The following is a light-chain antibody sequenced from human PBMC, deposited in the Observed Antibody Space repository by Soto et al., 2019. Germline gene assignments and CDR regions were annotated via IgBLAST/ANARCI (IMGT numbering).Light chain of an antibody. J-gene: IGKJ4*01. CDR2: ATS. V-gene: IGKV3-15*01. Sequence: EIVVTQSPATLSVSPGERATLSCRASQSVGNNFAWYQQKPGQAPRLLIFATSTRATGVPARFSGSGSGTDFTLTISTLQSEDFAAYYCQQYGDWPLTFGGGAKVEIE. CDR1: QSVGNN. CDR3: QQYGDWPLT.